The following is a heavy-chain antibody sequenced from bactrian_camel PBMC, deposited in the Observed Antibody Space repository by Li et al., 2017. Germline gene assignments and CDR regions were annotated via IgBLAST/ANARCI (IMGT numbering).Heavy chain of an antibody. CDR2: IYLGSGTT. Sequence: VQLVESGGGSVPAGGSLKLSCVVSEDLFRHCQMGWFRQAPGQEREGVAAIYLGSGTTHYADSVKGRFTISQDNAKNTVYLQMNSLKPEDTALYYCAARTTSGTWWLNRMNQSWYKWWGRGTQVTVS. V-gene: IGHV3S40*01. D-gene: IGHD7*01. J-gene: IGHJ4*01. CDR1: EDLFRHCQ. CDR3: AARTTSGTWWLNRMNQSWYKW.